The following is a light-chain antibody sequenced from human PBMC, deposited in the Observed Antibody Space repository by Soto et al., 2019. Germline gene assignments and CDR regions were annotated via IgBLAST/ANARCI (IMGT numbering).Light chain of an antibody. J-gene: IGLJ2*01. CDR2: EVS. CDR1: SSDVGGYNY. Sequence: QSVLTQPASVSGSPGQSITISCTGTSSDVGGYNYVSWYQQHPGKAPKLMIYEVSNRPSGVSNRFSGSKSGNTASLTISGLQAEDEADYYCSSRAVFGGGTKLTVL. V-gene: IGLV2-14*01. CDR3: SSRAV.